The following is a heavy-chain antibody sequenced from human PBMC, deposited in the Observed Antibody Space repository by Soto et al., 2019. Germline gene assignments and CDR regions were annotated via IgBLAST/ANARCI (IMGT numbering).Heavy chain of an antibody. V-gene: IGHV3-23*01. D-gene: IGHD2-2*01. Sequence: SGGSLRLSCAASGFTFSSYAMSWVRQAPGKGLEWVSAISGSGGSTYYADSVKGRFTISRDNSKNTLYLQMNSLRAEDTAVYYCAKRLCSSTSCYVYYYYGMDVWGQGTTVTVSS. J-gene: IGHJ6*02. CDR3: AKRLCSSTSCYVYYYYGMDV. CDR2: ISGSGGST. CDR1: GFTFSSYA.